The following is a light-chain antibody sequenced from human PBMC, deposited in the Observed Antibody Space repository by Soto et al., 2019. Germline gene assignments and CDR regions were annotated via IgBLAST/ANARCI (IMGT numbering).Light chain of an antibody. V-gene: IGKV1-5*01. CDR3: QQYNTYTWT. Sequence: DIQMTQSPSTLFASVGDRVTITCRASQSISNWLAWYQQKPGKPPKLLIFHASSLESGVPSRFSGSGSGTEFTLTITGLQPDDFATYYCQQYNTYTWTFGQGTKMEIK. CDR1: QSISNW. CDR2: HAS. J-gene: IGKJ1*01.